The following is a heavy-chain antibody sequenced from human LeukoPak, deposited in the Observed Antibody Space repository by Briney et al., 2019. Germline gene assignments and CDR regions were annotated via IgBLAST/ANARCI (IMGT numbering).Heavy chain of an antibody. CDR1: GGSISSGSYY. J-gene: IGHJ4*02. D-gene: IGHD6-6*01. Sequence: SETLSLTCTVSGGSISSGSYYWSWIRQPAGEGLEWIGRIYTSGSTNYNPSLKSRVTISVDTSKNQFSLKLSSVTAADTAVYYCARDLGSSSLGYFDYWGQGTLVTVSS. CDR3: ARDLGSSSLGYFDY. CDR2: IYTSGST. V-gene: IGHV4-61*02.